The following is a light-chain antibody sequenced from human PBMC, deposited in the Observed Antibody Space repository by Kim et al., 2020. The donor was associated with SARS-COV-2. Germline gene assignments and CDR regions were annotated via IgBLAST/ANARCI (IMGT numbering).Light chain of an antibody. J-gene: IGLJ2*01. CDR1: KLGDKY. Sequence: SYELTQPPSVSVSPGQTATITCSGDKLGDKYACWYQQRPGQSPMLVIYQDTKRPSGIPDRFSGSNSGNTATLTISGTQAADEADYYCQAWDSSTAVFGGGTQLTVL. CDR2: QDT. CDR3: QAWDSSTAV. V-gene: IGLV3-1*01.